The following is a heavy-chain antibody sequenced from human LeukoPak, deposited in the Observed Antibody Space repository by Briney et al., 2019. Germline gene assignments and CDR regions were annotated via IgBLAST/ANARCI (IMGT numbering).Heavy chain of an antibody. V-gene: IGHV3-23*01. D-gene: IGHD5-24*01. CDR2: ISGYGGST. Sequence: PGGSLRLSCAASGFIFSSYAMTWVRQAPGKGLEWVSTISGYGGSTYYADFVKGRFTISRDNSKNTLYLQMNSLRAEDTAVYYCAKLLGEDGFFDYWGQGTLVTVSS. CDR1: GFIFSSYA. CDR3: AKLLGEDGFFDY. J-gene: IGHJ4*02.